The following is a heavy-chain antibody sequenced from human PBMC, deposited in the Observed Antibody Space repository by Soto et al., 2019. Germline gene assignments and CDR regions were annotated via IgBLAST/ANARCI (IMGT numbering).Heavy chain of an antibody. CDR1: GGTFSSYT. CDR2: IIPILGIA. CDR3: ARGSYYYGSGTHRWFDP. V-gene: IGHV1-69*02. D-gene: IGHD3-10*01. J-gene: IGHJ5*02. Sequence: QVQLVQSGAEVQKPGSSVKVSCKASGGTFSSYTISWVRQAPGQGLEWMGRIIPILGIANYAQKFQGRVTITADKSTSTAYMELSSLRSEDTAVYYCARGSYYYGSGTHRWFDPWGQGTLVTVSS.